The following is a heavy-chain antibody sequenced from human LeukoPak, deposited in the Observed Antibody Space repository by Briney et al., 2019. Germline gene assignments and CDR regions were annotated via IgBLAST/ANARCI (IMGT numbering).Heavy chain of an antibody. CDR2: IGGSGGGK. CDR3: AKVRSIAAAGTGVFDY. D-gene: IGHD6-13*01. J-gene: IGHJ4*02. V-gene: IGHV3-23*01. CDR1: GFTFSSYV. Sequence: GGSLRLSYAASGFTFSSYVMSWVRQAPGKGLEWVSGIGGSGGGKYYADSVKGRFTISRDNSKNTLYLQMNSLRAEDTAVYYCAKVRSIAAAGTGVFDYWGQGTLVTVSS.